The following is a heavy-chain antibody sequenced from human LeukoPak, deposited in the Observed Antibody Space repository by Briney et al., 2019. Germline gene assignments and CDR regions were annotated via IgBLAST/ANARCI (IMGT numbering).Heavy chain of an antibody. J-gene: IGHJ4*02. CDR1: GASISSNRYY. CDR2: LYYRETT. V-gene: IGHV4-39*01. D-gene: IGHD5/OR15-5a*01. Sequence: PSETLSLTCIVSGASISSNRYYWGWIRQPPGKGLEWIGSLYYRETTYYNPSLKSRVTISADTSKNQFSLKLSSVTAADTAVYYCARLGDTVSTDRYFDYWGQGTLVTVSS. CDR3: ARLGDTVSTDRYFDY.